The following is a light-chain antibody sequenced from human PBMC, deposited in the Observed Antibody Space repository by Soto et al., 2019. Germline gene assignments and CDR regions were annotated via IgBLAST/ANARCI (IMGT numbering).Light chain of an antibody. CDR1: SSDVGGYNY. Sequence: QSVLAQPASVSGSPGQSITISCTGTSSDVGGYNYVSWYQQHPGKAPKVMIYDASNRPSGVSNRFSGSKSGNTASLTISGLQAEDEADYFCSSYTSSGTYVFGNGTKVTV. J-gene: IGLJ1*01. V-gene: IGLV2-14*01. CDR2: DAS. CDR3: SSYTSSGTYV.